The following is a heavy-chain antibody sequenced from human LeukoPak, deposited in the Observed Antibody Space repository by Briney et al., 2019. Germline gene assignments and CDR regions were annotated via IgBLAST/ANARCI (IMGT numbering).Heavy chain of an antibody. CDR1: GFXFSSYG. CDR3: AKELRGYSYGLRNNWFDP. D-gene: IGHD5-18*01. CDR2: ISYDGNNK. J-gene: IGHJ5*02. Sequence: GGSLRLSCVASGFXFSSYGIHWVRQAPGKGQEWVTVISYDGNNKHYADSVKGRFTISRDNSENTLYLQMNSLRAEDTAVYYCAKELRGYSYGLRNNWFDPWGQGTLVTVSS. V-gene: IGHV3-30*18.